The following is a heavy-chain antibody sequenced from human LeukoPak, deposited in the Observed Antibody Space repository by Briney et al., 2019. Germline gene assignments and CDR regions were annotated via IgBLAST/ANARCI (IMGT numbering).Heavy chain of an antibody. CDR2: ISGSGGST. J-gene: IGHJ3*02. CDR3: AKSLLTTASGTGRAFDI. V-gene: IGHV3-23*01. CDR1: GFTFSSYA. Sequence: GGSLRLSCAASGFTFSSYAMSWVRQAPGKGLEWVSAISGSGGSTYYADSVKGRFTISRDNSKNTLYLQMNSLRAEDTAEYYCAKSLLTTASGTGRAFDIWGQGTMVTVSS. D-gene: IGHD1-26*01.